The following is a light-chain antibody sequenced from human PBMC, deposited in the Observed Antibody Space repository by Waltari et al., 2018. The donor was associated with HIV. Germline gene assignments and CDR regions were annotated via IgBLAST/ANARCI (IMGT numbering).Light chain of an antibody. CDR1: RNIGGN. CDR3: QQYLDWPAWT. CDR2: GAS. J-gene: IGKJ1*01. Sequence: EMVMTQSPATLSVFPGETATLSCRAARNIGGNLAWYQQKPGQAPRLLIFGASSRPAYIPARFSGRGFGTDFSLIISTLQPEDAAIYYCQQYLDWPAWTFGQGTKVEV. V-gene: IGKV3D-15*01.